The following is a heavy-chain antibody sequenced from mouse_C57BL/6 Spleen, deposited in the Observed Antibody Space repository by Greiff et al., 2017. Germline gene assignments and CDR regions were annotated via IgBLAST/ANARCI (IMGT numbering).Heavy chain of an antibody. CDR3: ARGGITTVDGYFDY. D-gene: IGHD1-1*01. V-gene: IGHV1-64*01. CDR1: GYTFTSYW. J-gene: IGHJ2*01. CDR2: ILPNSGST. Sequence: QVQLQQPGAELVKPGASVKLSCKASGYTFTSYWMHWVKQRPGQGLEWLGMILPNSGSTNYNEKFKSKATLTVDKSSSTAYMQLSSLTSEDSAVYYCARGGITTVDGYFDYWGQGTTLTVSA.